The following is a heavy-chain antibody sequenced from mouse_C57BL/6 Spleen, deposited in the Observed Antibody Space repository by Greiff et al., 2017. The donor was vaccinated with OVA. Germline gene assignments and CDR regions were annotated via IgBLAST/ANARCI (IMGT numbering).Heavy chain of an antibody. V-gene: IGHV1-52*01. Sequence: QVQLKQPGAELVRPGSSVKLSCKASGYTFTSYWMHWVKQRPIQGLEWIGNIDPSDSETHYNQKFKDKATLTADTSSNTAYMQLSSLTTEDSAIYYCASSYRFAYWGQGTLVTVSA. CDR2: IDPSDSET. D-gene: IGHD1-1*01. CDR3: ASSYRFAY. J-gene: IGHJ3*01. CDR1: GYTFTSYW.